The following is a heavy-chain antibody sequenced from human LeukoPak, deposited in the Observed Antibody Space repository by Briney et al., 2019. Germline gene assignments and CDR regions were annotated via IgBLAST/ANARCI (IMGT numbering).Heavy chain of an antibody. CDR2: IIPILGIA. CDR1: GGTFSSYA. CDR3: ARDFRSGGSCYRWFDP. Sequence: GASVKVSCKASGGTFSSYAISWVRQAPGQGLEWMGRIIPILGIANYAQKFQGRVTITADKSTSTAYMELSSLRSEDTAVYYCARDFRSGGSCYRWFDPWGQGTLVTVSS. V-gene: IGHV1-69*04. D-gene: IGHD2-15*01. J-gene: IGHJ5*02.